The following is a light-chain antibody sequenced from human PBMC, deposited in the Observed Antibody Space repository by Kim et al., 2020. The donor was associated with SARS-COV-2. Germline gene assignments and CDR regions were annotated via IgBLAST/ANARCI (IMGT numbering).Light chain of an antibody. CDR2: EVT. J-gene: IGLJ2*01. Sequence: GQSVTISCTGTSSDVGVYNRVSWYQRPPGTAPKLVIYEVTKRPSGVPDRFSGSKSGNTASLTISGLQAEDETDYYCSSYTTSSTLVFGGGTQLTVL. CDR1: SSDVGVYNR. CDR3: SSYTTSSTLV. V-gene: IGLV2-18*02.